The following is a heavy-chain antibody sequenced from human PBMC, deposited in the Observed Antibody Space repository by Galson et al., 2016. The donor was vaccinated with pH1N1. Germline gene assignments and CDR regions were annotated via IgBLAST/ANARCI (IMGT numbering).Heavy chain of an antibody. Sequence: SVKVSCKASGGTFSSFGINWVRQGTGQGLEWMGWMNPNNDNTGYAQKFQGRVTMTRNTSISTAYMELSSLRSEDTAVYYCARGGYCSGGSCYDVFDYWGQGTLVTVS. V-gene: IGHV1-8*01. CDR1: GGTFSSFG. CDR2: MNPNNDNT. J-gene: IGHJ4*02. D-gene: IGHD2-15*01. CDR3: ARGGYCSGGSCYDVFDY.